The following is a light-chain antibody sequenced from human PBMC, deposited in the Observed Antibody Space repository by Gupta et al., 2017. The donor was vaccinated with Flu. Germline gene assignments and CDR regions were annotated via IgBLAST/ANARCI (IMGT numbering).Light chain of an antibody. J-gene: IGKJ2*01. CDR1: VGNRNY. Sequence: VRASIGDKVTKTRLESVGNRNYLAWYQQKPGKAPKALIYGASNRETGVPYRFSGSGTGTDFTLTISGLQAEDFATYYCQQFKSMPYTFGQGTKLEIK. V-gene: IGKV1-12*01. CDR2: GAS. CDR3: QQFKSMPYT.